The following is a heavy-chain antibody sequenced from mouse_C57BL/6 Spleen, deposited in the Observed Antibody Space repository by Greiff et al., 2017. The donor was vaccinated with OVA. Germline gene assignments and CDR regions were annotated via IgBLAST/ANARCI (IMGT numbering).Heavy chain of an antibody. CDR1: GYTFTSYW. Sequence: QVQLQQPGAELVKPGASVKLSCKASGYTFTSYWMHWVKQRPGQGLEWIGMIHPNSGSTNYNEKFKSKATLTVDKSSSTAYMQLSSLTSEDSAVYYCARQLTGPYYAMDYWGQGTSVTVSS. CDR2: IHPNSGST. J-gene: IGHJ4*01. V-gene: IGHV1-64*01. CDR3: ARQLTGPYYAMDY. D-gene: IGHD4-1*01.